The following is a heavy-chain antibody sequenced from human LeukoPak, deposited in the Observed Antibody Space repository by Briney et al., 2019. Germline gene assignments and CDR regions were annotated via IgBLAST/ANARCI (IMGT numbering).Heavy chain of an antibody. V-gene: IGHV3-30*03. Sequence: PGRSLRLSCAGSGFTFSTYVIHWVRQTPAKGLEWAALISYDGNSKYYADSVKGRFTISRDNSKNTVYLQMDSLRPEDTALYYCARVIISTKYYSGMDVWGQGTTVTVSS. CDR1: GFTFSTYV. D-gene: IGHD2/OR15-2a*01. CDR2: ISYDGNSK. J-gene: IGHJ6*02. CDR3: ARVIISTKYYSGMDV.